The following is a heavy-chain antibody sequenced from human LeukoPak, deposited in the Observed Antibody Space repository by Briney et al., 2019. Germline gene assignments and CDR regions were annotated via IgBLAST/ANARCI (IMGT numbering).Heavy chain of an antibody. CDR2: IYYSGST. V-gene: IGHV4-59*01. D-gene: IGHD3-16*01. Sequence: NASETLSLTCTVSGGSISSYYWSWIRQPPGKGLEWIGYIYYSGSTNYNPSLKSRVTISVDTSKNQFSLKLSSVTAADTAVYYCARDLWGDDYWYFDLWGRGTLVTVSS. J-gene: IGHJ2*01. CDR1: GGSISSYY. CDR3: ARDLWGDDYWYFDL.